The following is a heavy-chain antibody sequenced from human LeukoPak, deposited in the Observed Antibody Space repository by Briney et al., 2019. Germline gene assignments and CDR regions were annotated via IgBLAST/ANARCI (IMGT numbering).Heavy chain of an antibody. J-gene: IGHJ4*02. CDR3: ARGGNQVHYFDY. CDR2: ISYDGSNK. V-gene: IGHV3-30-3*01. CDR1: GFTFSSHP. Sequence: GGSLRLSCAASGFTFSSHPLHWVRQAPGKGLEWVAVISYDGSNKYYADSVKGRFTISRDNSKNTLYLQMNSLRGEDTAVYYCARGGNQVHYFDYWGQGTLVTVSS. D-gene: IGHD4-23*01.